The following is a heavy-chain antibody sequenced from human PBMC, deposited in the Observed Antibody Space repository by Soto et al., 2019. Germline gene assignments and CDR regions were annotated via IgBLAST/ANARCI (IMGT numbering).Heavy chain of an antibody. D-gene: IGHD3-22*01. Sequence: GAPVKVSCKASGYTFTSYYMHWVRQAPGQGLEWMGMINPSLGSTSYAQKFQGRVTMTRDTSTSIVYLELSSLRSEDTAVYYCATYYFDASGYYYFHYWGQGTLVTVSS. CDR2: INPSLGST. V-gene: IGHV1-46*01. CDR3: ATYYFDASGYYYFHY. J-gene: IGHJ4*02. CDR1: GYTFTSYY.